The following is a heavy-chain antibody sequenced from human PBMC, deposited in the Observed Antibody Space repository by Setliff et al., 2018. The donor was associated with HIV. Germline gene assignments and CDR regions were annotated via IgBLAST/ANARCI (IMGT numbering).Heavy chain of an antibody. J-gene: IGHJ4*02. Sequence: PGGSLRLSCAASGFTFSGYAMNWVRQAPGKGLEWVAVISYDERQKYYGDSVRGRFTISRDNSKNTLYLQMNTLRVEDTAVYFCAREGYASGGIGDFDHWGQGALVTVSS. D-gene: IGHD3-10*01. V-gene: IGHV3-30*04. CDR3: AREGYASGGIGDFDH. CDR2: ISYDERQK. CDR1: GFTFSGYA.